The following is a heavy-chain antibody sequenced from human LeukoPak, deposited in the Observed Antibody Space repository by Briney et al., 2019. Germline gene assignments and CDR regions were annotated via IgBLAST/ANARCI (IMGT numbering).Heavy chain of an antibody. Sequence: SETLSLTCAVYGGSFSGYYWSWIRQPPGKGLEWIGEINHSGSTNYNPSLKSRVTISVDTSKNQFSLKLSSVTAADTAVYYCARAAKTVPDWYFDLWGRGTLVTVSS. CDR3: ARAAKTVPDWYFDL. J-gene: IGHJ2*01. CDR2: INHSGST. D-gene: IGHD2-2*01. V-gene: IGHV4-34*01. CDR1: GGSFSGYY.